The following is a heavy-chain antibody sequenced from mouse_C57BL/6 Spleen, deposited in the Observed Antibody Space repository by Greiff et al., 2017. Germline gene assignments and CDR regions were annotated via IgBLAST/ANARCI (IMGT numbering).Heavy chain of an antibody. V-gene: IGHV1-19*01. CDR2: INPYNGGT. CDR3: ARNGWSYYFDY. D-gene: IGHD1-2*01. Sequence: EVKLEESGPVLVKPGASVKMSCKASGYTFTDYYMNWVKQSHGKSLEWIGVINPYNGGTSYNQKFKGKATLTVDKSSSTAYMELNSLTSEDSAVYYCARNGWSYYFDYWGQGTTLTVSS. CDR1: GYTFTDYY. J-gene: IGHJ2*01.